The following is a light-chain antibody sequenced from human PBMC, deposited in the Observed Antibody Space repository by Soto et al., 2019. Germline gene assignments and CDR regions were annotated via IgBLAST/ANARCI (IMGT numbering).Light chain of an antibody. Sequence: DIVVTQSPLTLPVTPGETASISCRSSQSLLHSNGYNYLDWYLQKPGQSPQLLIYLGSNRASGVPDRFSGSGSGTDFTLKISRVEAEDVGVYYCVQALQSPPWTFGQGP. CDR2: LGS. J-gene: IGKJ1*01. CDR3: VQALQSPPWT. CDR1: QSLLHSNGYNY. V-gene: IGKV2-28*01.